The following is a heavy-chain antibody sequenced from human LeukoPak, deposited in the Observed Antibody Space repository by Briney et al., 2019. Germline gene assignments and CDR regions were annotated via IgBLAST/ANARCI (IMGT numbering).Heavy chain of an antibody. CDR3: AREVVVVVAAREGLDY. D-gene: IGHD2-15*01. CDR2: IIPILGIA. J-gene: IGHJ4*02. Sequence: ASVTVSCKASGGTFSSYAISWVRQAPGQGPEWMGRIIPILGIANYAQKFQGRVTITADKSTSTAYMELSSLRSEDTAVYYCAREVVVVVAAREGLDYWGQGTLVTVSS. V-gene: IGHV1-69*04. CDR1: GGTFSSYA.